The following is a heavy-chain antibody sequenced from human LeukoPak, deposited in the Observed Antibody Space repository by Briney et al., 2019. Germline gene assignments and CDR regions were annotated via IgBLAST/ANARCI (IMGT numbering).Heavy chain of an antibody. V-gene: IGHV4-34*01. CDR1: GGSFSGYY. Sequence: SETLSLTCAVYGGSFSGYYWSWIRQPPGKGLEWIGEINHSGSTNYNPSLKSRVTISVDTSKNQFSLKLSSVTAADTAVYYCARGRTGLDLRVWGQGTLVTVSS. CDR3: ARGRTGLDLRV. J-gene: IGHJ4*02. CDR2: INHSGST. D-gene: IGHD1-14*01.